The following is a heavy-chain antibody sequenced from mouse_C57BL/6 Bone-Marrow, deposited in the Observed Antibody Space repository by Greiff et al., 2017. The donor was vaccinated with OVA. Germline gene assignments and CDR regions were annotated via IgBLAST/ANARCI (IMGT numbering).Heavy chain of an antibody. D-gene: IGHD1-1*01. CDR3: ANYYGSSYEGYFDY. CDR2: IYPRSGNT. Sequence: QVQLQQSGAELARPGASVKLSCKASGYTFTSYGISWVKQRTGQGLEWIGEIYPRSGNTYYNEKFKGKATLTADKSSSTAYMELRSLTSEDSAVYFCANYYGSSYEGYFDYWGQGTTLTVSS. CDR1: GYTFTSYG. J-gene: IGHJ2*01. V-gene: IGHV1-81*01.